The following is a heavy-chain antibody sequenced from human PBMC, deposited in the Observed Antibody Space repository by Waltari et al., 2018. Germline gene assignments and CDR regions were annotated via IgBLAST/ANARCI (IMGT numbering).Heavy chain of an antibody. CDR2: ISGSGST. CDR1: GGSISGGDQF. D-gene: IGHD3-16*02. V-gene: IGHV4-39*01. J-gene: IGHJ5*01. CDR3: ARHADRGPSICGFDS. Sequence: QLQLQESGPGLVTPSETLSLTCTFSGGSISGGDQFWDWIRQPPGEGLEWIGSISGSGSTRYNPSLRSRVTISVDTSKKDQFSLRLSSVTAADTAVYFCARHADRGPSICGFDSWGQGTLVTVSS.